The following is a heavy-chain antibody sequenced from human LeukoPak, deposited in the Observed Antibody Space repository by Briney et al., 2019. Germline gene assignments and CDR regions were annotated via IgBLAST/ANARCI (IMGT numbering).Heavy chain of an antibody. D-gene: IGHD3-10*01. CDR3: ARGRRHYYGSGSYYSPWNWFDP. V-gene: IGHV4-4*07. Sequence: PSETLSLTCTVSGGSITSYYWSWIRQSAEKGLEWIGRFYTSGSTNYNPSLKSRLTMSVDTSKNQFSLKLSSVTAADTAVYYCARGRRHYYGSGSYYSPWNWFDPWGQGTLVTVSS. CDR2: FYTSGST. J-gene: IGHJ5*02. CDR1: GGSITSYY.